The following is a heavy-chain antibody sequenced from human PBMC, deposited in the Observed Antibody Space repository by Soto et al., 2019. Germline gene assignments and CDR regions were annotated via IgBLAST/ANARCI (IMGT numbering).Heavy chain of an antibody. V-gene: IGHV3-48*02. D-gene: IGHD6-19*01. Sequence: GGSLRLSCAASGFTFSSYSMNRVRQAPGKGLEWVSYISSSSSTIYYADSVKGRFTISRDNAKNSLYLQMNSLRDEDTAVYYCARTEWLGTRHWFDPWGQGTLVTVSS. CDR2: ISSSSSTI. CDR1: GFTFSSYS. J-gene: IGHJ5*02. CDR3: ARTEWLGTRHWFDP.